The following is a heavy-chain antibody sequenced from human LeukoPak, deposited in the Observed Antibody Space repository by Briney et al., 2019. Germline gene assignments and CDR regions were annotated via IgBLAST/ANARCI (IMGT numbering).Heavy chain of an antibody. CDR3: ARDLNYFDY. Sequence: SETLSLTCAVYGGSFSGYYWSWIRQPPGKGLEWIGEINHSGSTNYNPSLKSRVTISVDTSKNQFSLKLSSVTAADTAVYYCARDLNYFDYWGQGTLVTVSS. CDR2: INHSGST. CDR1: GGSFSGYY. V-gene: IGHV4-34*01. J-gene: IGHJ4*02.